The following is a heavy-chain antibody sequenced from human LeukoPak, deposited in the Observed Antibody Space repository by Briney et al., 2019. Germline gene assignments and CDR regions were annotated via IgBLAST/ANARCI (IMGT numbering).Heavy chain of an antibody. CDR2: IYYSGST. J-gene: IGHJ5*02. V-gene: IGHV4-59*01. Sequence: KSSETLSLTCTVSGGSISSYYWSWIRQPPAKGLEWIGYIYYSGSTNYNPSLKSRVTISVDTSKNQFSLKLSSVTAADTAVYYCARQFSGSYFHSDWFDPWGQGTLVTVSS. CDR3: ARQFSGSYFHSDWFDP. CDR1: GGSISSYY. D-gene: IGHD3-10*01.